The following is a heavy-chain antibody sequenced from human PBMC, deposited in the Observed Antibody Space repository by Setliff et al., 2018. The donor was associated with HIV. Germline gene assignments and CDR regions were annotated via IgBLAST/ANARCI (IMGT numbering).Heavy chain of an antibody. CDR2: INHSGGT. J-gene: IGHJ1*01. D-gene: IGHD5-18*01. CDR3: ARGGYSYGFGRHRAYFQY. V-gene: IGHV4-34*01. Sequence: PSETLSLTCAVYGGSFSAYYWSWIRQTPGKGLEWIGEINHSGGTNYNPSLKSRVTMSVDTSKSQFSLKLSSVTAADTAVFYCARGGYSYGFGRHRAYFQYWGQGTQVTVSS. CDR1: GGSFSAYY.